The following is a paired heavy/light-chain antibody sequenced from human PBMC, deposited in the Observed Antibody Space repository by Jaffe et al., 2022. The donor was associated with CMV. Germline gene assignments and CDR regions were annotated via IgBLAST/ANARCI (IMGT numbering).Heavy chain of an antibody. CDR3: ARGGGDDYFDSSGYFDY. CDR2: ISAYSGKT. CDR1: GYSFISYS. Sequence: QLVQSGVDVKRPGASVRVSCKTSGYSFISYSINWVRQAPGQGLEWMGYISAYSGKTKYVENVQGRVTLTTDTSTSTAYMDLRSLRSDDTATYYCARGGGDDYFDSSGYFDYWGQGTVVTVSS. D-gene: IGHD3-22*01. V-gene: IGHV1-18*01. J-gene: IGHJ4*02.
Light chain of an antibody. CDR1: SSDIGRFDY. CDR2: NVN. J-gene: IGLJ3*02. CDR3: CSYVGSYTRV. V-gene: IGLV2-11*01. Sequence: QSALTQPRSVSGSPGQSVTISCTGTSSDIGRFDYVSWYQQHPGKAPKLIIFNVNRRPSGVPDRFSASKSGYTASLTISGLQADDEADYFCCSYVGSYTRVFGGGTKVTVL.